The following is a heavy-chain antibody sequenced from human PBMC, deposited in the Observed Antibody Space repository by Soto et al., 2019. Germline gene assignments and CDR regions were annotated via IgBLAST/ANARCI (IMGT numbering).Heavy chain of an antibody. CDR1: GFPFSSYA. D-gene: IGHD5-18*01. Sequence: GGSLRLSCAASGFPFSSYAMSWVRQAPGKGLEWVSAISGSGGSTYYADSVKGRFTISRDNSRNTLYLQMNSLRAEDTAVYYCAKVSGYTKDYWGQGTLVTVSS. V-gene: IGHV3-23*01. CDR3: AKVSGYTKDY. CDR2: ISGSGGST. J-gene: IGHJ4*02.